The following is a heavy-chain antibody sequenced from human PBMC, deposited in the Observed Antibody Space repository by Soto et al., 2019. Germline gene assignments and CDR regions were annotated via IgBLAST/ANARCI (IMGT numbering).Heavy chain of an antibody. V-gene: IGHV4-39*07. D-gene: IGHD3-10*01. CDR3: ARVRFGEFQPPWFDP. Sequence: SETPSLTCAVSGCSIRSSTFSWGWIRQPPGKGLEWIGDIYHSGSTYYNPSLKSRVTISVDRSKNQFSLKLSSVTAADTAVYYCARVRFGEFQPPWFDPWGQGTLVTVSS. CDR2: IYHSGST. CDR1: GCSIRSSTFS. J-gene: IGHJ5*02.